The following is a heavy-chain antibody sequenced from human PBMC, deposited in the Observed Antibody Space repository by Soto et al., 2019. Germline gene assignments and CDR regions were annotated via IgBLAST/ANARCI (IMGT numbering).Heavy chain of an antibody. Sequence: QVQLQESGPGLVKPSQTLSLTCPVSGGSISSGGYYWSWIRQHPGQGLEWIGYIYYSGSTYYNPSLKSRVTISVDTSKHQFSLKLSSVTAADTAVYYCATSRRYDSVWGSYRYFGYWGQGTLVTVSS. V-gene: IGHV4-31*03. D-gene: IGHD3-16*02. CDR3: ATSRRYDSVWGSYRYFGY. CDR1: GGSISSGGYY. CDR2: IYYSGST. J-gene: IGHJ4*02.